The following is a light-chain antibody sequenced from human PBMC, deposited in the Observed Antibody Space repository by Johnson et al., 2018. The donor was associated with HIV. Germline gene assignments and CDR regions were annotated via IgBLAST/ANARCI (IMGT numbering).Light chain of an antibody. CDR2: DNN. J-gene: IGLJ1*01. CDR1: TSNILNIY. V-gene: IGLV1-51*01. Sequence: QSVLTQPPSVSAAPGQKVTISCSASTSNILNIYVSWYQQLPGTAPKLLIYDNNKRPSGIPDRFSGSKSGTSATLGITGLQTWDEADYYCGTLDSSLSAYVFGTGTKVTVL. CDR3: GTLDSSLSAYV.